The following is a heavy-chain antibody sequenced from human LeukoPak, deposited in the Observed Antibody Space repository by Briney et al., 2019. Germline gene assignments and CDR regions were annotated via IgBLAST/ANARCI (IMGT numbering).Heavy chain of an antibody. CDR3: AREPPHSGRDAFDI. CDR1: GFTFSSYA. Sequence: GGSLRLSCAASGFTFSSYAMHWVRQAPGKGLEWVAVISYDGSNKYYADSVKGRFTISRDNSKNTLYQQMNSLRAEDTAVYYCAREPPHSGRDAFDIWGQGTMVTVSS. CDR2: ISYDGSNK. J-gene: IGHJ3*02. V-gene: IGHV3-30*04. D-gene: IGHD1-26*01.